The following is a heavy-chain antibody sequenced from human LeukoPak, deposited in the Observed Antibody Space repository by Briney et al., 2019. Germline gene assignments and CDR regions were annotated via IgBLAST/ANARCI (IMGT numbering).Heavy chain of an antibody. V-gene: IGHV3-23*01. J-gene: IGHJ4*02. CDR2: ISGSGGST. CDR3: AKVMVRGVIRFDY. D-gene: IGHD3-10*01. CDR1: GFTFSSYA. Sequence: GGSLRLSCAASGFTFSSYAMSWVRQAPGKGLEWVSAISGSGGSTYYADSVRGRFTISRDNSKNTLYLQMNSLRAEDTAVYYCAKVMVRGVIRFDYWGQGTLATVSS.